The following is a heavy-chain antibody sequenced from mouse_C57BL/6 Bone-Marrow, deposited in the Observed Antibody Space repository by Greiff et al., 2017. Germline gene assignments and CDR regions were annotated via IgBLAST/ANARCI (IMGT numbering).Heavy chain of an antibody. Sequence: VQLQESDAELVKPGASVKISCKVSGYTFTDHTIHWMKQRPEQGLEWIGYIYPRDGSTKYNEKFKGKATLTADKSSSTAYMQLNSLTSEDSAVYFCARSPVYYDSAYYAMDYWGQGTSVTVSS. V-gene: IGHV1-78*01. D-gene: IGHD2-4*01. CDR1: GYTFTDHT. CDR2: IYPRDGST. CDR3: ARSPVYYDSAYYAMDY. J-gene: IGHJ4*01.